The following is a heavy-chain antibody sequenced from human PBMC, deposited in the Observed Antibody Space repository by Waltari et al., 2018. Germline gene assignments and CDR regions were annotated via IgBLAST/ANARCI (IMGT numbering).Heavy chain of an antibody. CDR2: TYSSGST. Sequence: QVQLQESGPGLVKPSETLSLTCTVSGGSISSHYWSWIRQPPGKGPEWIGYTYSSGSTNYNPSLKSRVTIAVGTAKNQCSLNLSSVTAADTAVYYCARVAYSSSWPRDYYGMDVWGQGTTVTVSS. CDR1: GGSISSHY. J-gene: IGHJ6*02. CDR3: ARVAYSSSWPRDYYGMDV. D-gene: IGHD6-13*01. V-gene: IGHV4-59*11.